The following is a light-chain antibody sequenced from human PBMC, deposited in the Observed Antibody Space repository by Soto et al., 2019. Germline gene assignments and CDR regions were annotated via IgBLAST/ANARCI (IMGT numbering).Light chain of an antibody. CDR1: QSVSSN. CDR2: GAS. V-gene: IGKV3-15*01. Sequence: EIVMTQSPATLSVSPGERVTLSCRASQSVSSNLAWYQQKPDQAPRLLIYGASTRATGIPARFSGSGSGTEFTLTISSLQSEDFAVYYCQQYNNWPPGTFGQGTKVEIK. J-gene: IGKJ1*01. CDR3: QQYNNWPPGT.